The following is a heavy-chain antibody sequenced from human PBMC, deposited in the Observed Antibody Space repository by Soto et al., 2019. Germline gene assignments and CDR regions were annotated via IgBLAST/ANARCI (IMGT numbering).Heavy chain of an antibody. D-gene: IGHD5-18*01. J-gene: IGHJ6*03. CDR3: ARGSRYSYGYDVHYYYYMDV. CDR2: IYYSGST. Sequence: ETLSLTCAVYGGSFSGYYWSWIRQPPGKGLEWIGYIYYSGSTNYNPSLKSRVTISVDTSKNQFSLKLSSVTAADTAVYYCARGSRYSYGYDVHYYYYMDVWGKGTTVTVSS. CDR1: GGSFSGYY. V-gene: IGHV4-34*01.